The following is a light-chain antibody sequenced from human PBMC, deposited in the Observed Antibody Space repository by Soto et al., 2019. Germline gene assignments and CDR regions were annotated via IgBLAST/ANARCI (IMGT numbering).Light chain of an antibody. CDR3: QQNYNWPRGT. Sequence: GESVTITCRTSQVISTSLAWYQVKPGKAPKLLIYAASTLESGVPSRFSATVSGTEFSLTITSLQSADFAVYYCQQNYNWPRGTFGQGTKVDIK. V-gene: IGKV1-9*01. CDR1: QVISTS. CDR2: AAS. J-gene: IGKJ1*01.